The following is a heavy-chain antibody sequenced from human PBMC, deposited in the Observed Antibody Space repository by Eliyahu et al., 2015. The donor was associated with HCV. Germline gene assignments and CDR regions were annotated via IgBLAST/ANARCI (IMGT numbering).Heavy chain of an antibody. CDR3: TRKRAAGGSRVTALRPDVYWYFDL. Sequence: QVQLQQWGAGLLKPSETLSLTCAVYGGSFSGYHWTWIRQPPGKGLEWIGEINHSGSTNYNPSLKSRVTMSVDTSKNQFSLKLSSVTAADTAVYYCTRKRAAGGSRVTALRPDVYWYFDLWGRGTLVTVSS. J-gene: IGHJ2*01. D-gene: IGHD2-21*02. CDR1: GGSFSGYH. V-gene: IGHV4-34*01. CDR2: INHSGST.